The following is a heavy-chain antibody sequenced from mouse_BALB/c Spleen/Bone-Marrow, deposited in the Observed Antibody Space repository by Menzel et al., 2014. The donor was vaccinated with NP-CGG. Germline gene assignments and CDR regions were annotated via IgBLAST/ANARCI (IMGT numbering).Heavy chain of an antibody. CDR1: GFTFXSFG. J-gene: IGHJ2*01. Sequence: EVKLMESGGGLVQPGGSRKPSCAASGFTFXSFGMHWVRQAPEKGLEWVAYISSGSSTIYYADTVKGRFTISRDNPKNTLFLQMTSLRSEDTAMYYCASDYDYFDYWGQGTTLTVSS. V-gene: IGHV5-17*02. CDR2: ISSGSSTI. CDR3: ASDYDYFDY. D-gene: IGHD2-4*01.